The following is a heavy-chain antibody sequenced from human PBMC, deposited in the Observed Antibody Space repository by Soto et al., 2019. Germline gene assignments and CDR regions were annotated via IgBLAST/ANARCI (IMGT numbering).Heavy chain of an antibody. J-gene: IGHJ5*02. CDR3: AREEGVMVRGVIIRDWFDP. Sequence: SETLSLTCTVSGGSISSYYWSWIRQPAGKGLEWIGRIYTSGSTNYNPSLKSRVTMSVDTSKNQFSLKLSSVTAADTAVYYCAREEGVMVRGVIIRDWFDPWGQGTLVTVSS. D-gene: IGHD3-10*01. CDR1: GGSISSYY. CDR2: IYTSGST. V-gene: IGHV4-4*07.